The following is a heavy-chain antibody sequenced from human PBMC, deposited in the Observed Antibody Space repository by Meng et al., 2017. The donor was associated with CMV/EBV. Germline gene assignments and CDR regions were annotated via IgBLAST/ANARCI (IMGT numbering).Heavy chain of an antibody. V-gene: IGHV3-48*04. Sequence: GGSLRLSCAASGFTFSSYSMNWVRQAPGKGLEWVSYISSGSSTIYYADSVKGRFTISRDNAKNSLYLQMNSLRAEDTAVYYCARGVEGFDYWGQGTLGTVSS. J-gene: IGHJ4*02. CDR2: ISSGSSTI. CDR3: ARGVEGFDY. CDR1: GFTFSSYS.